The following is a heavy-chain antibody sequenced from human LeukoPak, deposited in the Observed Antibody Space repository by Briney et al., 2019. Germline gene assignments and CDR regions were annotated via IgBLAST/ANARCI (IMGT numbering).Heavy chain of an antibody. CDR3: ARDSRAYYYYGMDV. D-gene: IGHD2/OR15-2a*01. V-gene: IGHV3-74*01. Sequence: GGSLRLSCAASGFTFSSYWMHWVRQAPGKGLVWVSRINSDGSSTSYADSVKGRFTISRDNAKNTLYLQMNTLRAEDTALYYCARDSRAYYYYGMDVWGQGTTVTVSS. J-gene: IGHJ6*02. CDR2: INSDGSST. CDR1: GFTFSSYW.